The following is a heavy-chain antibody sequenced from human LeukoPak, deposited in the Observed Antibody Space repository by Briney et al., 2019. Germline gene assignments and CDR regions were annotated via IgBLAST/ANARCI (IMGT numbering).Heavy chain of an antibody. V-gene: IGHV3-7*01. J-gene: IGHJ4*02. Sequence: GGSLRLSCAASGFTFSTYWMSWVRQAPGKGLEWGANIKQDGSEKYYVDSVKGRFTISRDNAKNSLYLQMNSLRAEDTAVYYCARDPTYYLRCGYFDSWGQGTLVTVSS. D-gene: IGHD1-26*01. CDR2: IKQDGSEK. CDR3: ARDPTYYLRCGYFDS. CDR1: GFTFSTYW.